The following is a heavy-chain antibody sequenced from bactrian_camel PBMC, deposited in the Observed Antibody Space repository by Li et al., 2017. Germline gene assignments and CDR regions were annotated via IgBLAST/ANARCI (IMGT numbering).Heavy chain of an antibody. D-gene: IGHD1*01. CDR1: GDVASVNC. J-gene: IGHJ4*01. V-gene: IGHV3S53*01. CDR2: IDSDGTT. Sequence: HVQLVESGGGSVQAGGSLRLACRASGDVASVNCMAWFRQAPGKEREAVAHIDSDGTTKYADFVKGRLTISRDNARNNLSLLMAALQPEDTALYYCAASDLRASIHSASTWSYWSQGTQVTVS. CDR3: AASDLRASIHSASTWSY.